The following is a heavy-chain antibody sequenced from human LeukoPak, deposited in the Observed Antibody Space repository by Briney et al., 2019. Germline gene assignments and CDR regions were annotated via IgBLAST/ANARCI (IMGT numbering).Heavy chain of an antibody. J-gene: IGHJ5*02. CDR2: INPSGGST. CDR1: GYTFTSYY. D-gene: IGHD2-2*01. Sequence: ASVKVSCKASGYTFTSYYMHWVRQSPGQGLEWLGLINPSGGSTRYAHKFQDRVTMTRDTSTSTVYMELSSLRSEDTAVYYCARDFLDCSSTSCRRPAGWFDPWGQGTLVTVSS. CDR3: ARDFLDCSSTSCRRPAGWFDP. V-gene: IGHV1-46*01.